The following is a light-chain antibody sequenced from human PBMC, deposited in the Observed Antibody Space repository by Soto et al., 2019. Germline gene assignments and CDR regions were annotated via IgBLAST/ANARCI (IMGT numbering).Light chain of an antibody. CDR3: QQYSGYSLFT. V-gene: IGKV1-5*01. Sequence: DIQMTQSPSTLSASVGDRVTITCRASQSISGWLAGYQQRPGKAPKHLIYDASSLESGVPSRFSGSGSGTEFTLTIGGVMTDDFATYYYQQYSGYSLFTFDPGTDVDIK. J-gene: IGKJ3*01. CDR2: DAS. CDR1: QSISGW.